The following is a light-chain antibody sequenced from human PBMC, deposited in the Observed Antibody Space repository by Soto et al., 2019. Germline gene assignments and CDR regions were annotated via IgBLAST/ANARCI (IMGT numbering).Light chain of an antibody. CDR1: SSDVGNYNC. CDR3: SSYTTSGTRV. J-gene: IGLJ1*01. CDR2: DVS. Sequence: QSVLTQPASVSGSPGQSITISCTGTSSDVGNYNCVSWYQQHPAKAPKLMIYDVSNRPSGVSNRFSGSKSGNTASLTISGLQAEDEADYYCSSYTTSGTRVFGTGTKVTVL. V-gene: IGLV2-14*01.